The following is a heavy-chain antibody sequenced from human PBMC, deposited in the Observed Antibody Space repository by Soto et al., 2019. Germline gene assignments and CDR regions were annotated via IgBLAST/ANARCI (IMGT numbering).Heavy chain of an antibody. Sequence: EVQLVESGGGLVQPGGSLRLSCAASGFTFSSFWMSWVRQAPGKGREWVANIKQDGSEKYYVDSVKGRFTISRDNAKNSLYLQMNSLRAEDTAVYDCARDFDDSSGKDWVDWGQGTLVTVSS. J-gene: IGHJ4*02. D-gene: IGHD3-22*01. CDR3: ARDFDDSSGKDWVD. CDR1: GFTFSSFW. CDR2: IKQDGSEK. V-gene: IGHV3-7*01.